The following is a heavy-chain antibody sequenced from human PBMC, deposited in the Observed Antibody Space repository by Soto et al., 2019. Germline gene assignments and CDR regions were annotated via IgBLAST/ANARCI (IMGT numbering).Heavy chain of an antibody. Sequence: QDQLVQSGGEVKKPGASVKVSCKASGYSFTNYGITWVRQAPGQGFEWMGWISAYNGDTNYAQKLQGRVTMTTAASTSTAYLELRSLRSDETAVYYCARDRGVAPPVAGNTHYYYYMDVWGKGTTVTVSS. D-gene: IGHD6-19*01. CDR1: GYSFTNYG. CDR3: ARDRGVAPPVAGNTHYYYYMDV. J-gene: IGHJ6*03. V-gene: IGHV1-18*01. CDR2: ISAYNGDT.